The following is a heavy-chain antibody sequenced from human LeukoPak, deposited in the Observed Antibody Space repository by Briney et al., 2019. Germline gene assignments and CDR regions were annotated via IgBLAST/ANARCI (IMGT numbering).Heavy chain of an antibody. CDR1: GGSLSSYY. CDR2: IYTSGST. J-gene: IGHJ6*03. V-gene: IGHV4-4*07. CDR3: ARGSICSSTSCYLSASYYYYYMDV. D-gene: IGHD2-2*01. Sequence: SETLSLTCTVSGGSLSSYYWSWIRQPAGKGLEWIGRIYTSGSTNYNPSLKSRVTMSVDTSKNQFSLKLSSVTAADTAVYYCARGSICSSTSCYLSASYYYYYMDVWGKGTTVTVSS.